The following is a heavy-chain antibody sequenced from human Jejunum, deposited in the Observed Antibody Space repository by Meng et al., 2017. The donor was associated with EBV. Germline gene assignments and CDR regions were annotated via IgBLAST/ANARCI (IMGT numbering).Heavy chain of an antibody. V-gene: IGHV4-34*01. CDR1: GESFSDYY. Sequence: QERGQQWGACPLRPSETLSLTCAVYGESFSDYYWSWIRQPPGKGLEWIGEIDHSGRTNYNPSLKSRVTLSLLASKDHFSLRLSSVTAADTAVYYCATFNCTVGTCSFDSWGQGTLVTVSS. D-gene: IGHD2-8*02. CDR3: ATFNCTVGTCSFDS. J-gene: IGHJ4*02. CDR2: IDHSGRT.